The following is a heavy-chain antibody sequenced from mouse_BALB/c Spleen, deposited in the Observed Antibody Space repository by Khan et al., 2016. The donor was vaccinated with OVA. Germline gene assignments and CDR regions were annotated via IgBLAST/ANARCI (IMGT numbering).Heavy chain of an antibody. J-gene: IGHJ4*01. CDR1: DYTFTSFW. D-gene: IGHD1-1*01. Sequence: DLVKPGASVKLSCKASDYTFTSFWINWLKQRPGQGLEWVGHIGPGSGDTYYNEIFKGKATLTVDTSSSPAYIQISSLSSEDSAVDFCARSNYDGSSRYAMDYWGQGTSVTVSS. CDR2: IGPGSGDT. CDR3: ARSNYDGSSRYAMDY. V-gene: IGHV1S41*01.